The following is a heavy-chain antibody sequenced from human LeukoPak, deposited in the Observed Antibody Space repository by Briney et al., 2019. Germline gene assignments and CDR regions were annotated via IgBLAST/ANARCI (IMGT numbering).Heavy chain of an antibody. CDR2: INPNSGGT. J-gene: IGHJ4*02. Sequence: ASVKVSCKASGYTFTGYYIHWVRQAPGQGLEWMGWINPNSGGTNYAQKFQGRVTMTGDTSISTAYMDLTHLRSDDTAVYYCARDQAALAARPFDYWGQGTLVTVSS. D-gene: IGHD6-6*01. CDR3: ARDQAALAARPFDY. V-gene: IGHV1-2*02. CDR1: GYTFTGYY.